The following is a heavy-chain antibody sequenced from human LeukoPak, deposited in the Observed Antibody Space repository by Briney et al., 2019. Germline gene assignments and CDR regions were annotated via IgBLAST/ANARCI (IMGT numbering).Heavy chain of an antibody. D-gene: IGHD5-18*01. CDR1: GYTFTSYG. CDR2: MNPNSGNT. V-gene: IGHV1-8*02. J-gene: IGHJ6*02. Sequence: ASVKVSCKASGYTFTSYGINWVRQATGQGLEWMGWMNPNSGNTGYAQKFQGRVTMTRNTSISTAYMELSSLRSEDTAVYYCARLRGDSYGYDYYYYGMDVWGQGTTVTVSS. CDR3: ARLRGDSYGYDYYYYGMDV.